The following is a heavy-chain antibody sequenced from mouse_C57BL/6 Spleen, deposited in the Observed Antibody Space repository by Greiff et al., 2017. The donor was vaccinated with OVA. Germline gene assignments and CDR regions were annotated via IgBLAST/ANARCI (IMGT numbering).Heavy chain of an antibody. CDR2: ISSGGDYI. V-gene: IGHV5-9-1*02. CDR3: TREGLYYYGSRYFDY. D-gene: IGHD1-1*01. J-gene: IGHJ2*01. CDR1: GFTFSSYA. Sequence: DVMLVESGEGLVKPGGSLKLSCAASGFTFSSYAMSWVRQTPEKRLEWVAYISSGGDYIYYADTVKGRFTISRDNARNTLYLQMSSLKSEDTAMYYCTREGLYYYGSRYFDYWGQGTTLTVSS.